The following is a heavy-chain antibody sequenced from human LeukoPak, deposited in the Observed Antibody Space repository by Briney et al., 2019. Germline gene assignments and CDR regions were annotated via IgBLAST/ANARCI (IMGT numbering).Heavy chain of an antibody. V-gene: IGHV1-2*04. J-gene: IGHJ3*02. Sequence: ASVKVSCKASGYTFTGYYMHWVRQAPGQGLEWMGWINPNSGGTNYAQKFQGWVTMTRDTSISTAYMELSRLRSDDTAVYYCARDLGSGWTWDAFDIWGQGTMVTVSS. CDR2: INPNSGGT. D-gene: IGHD6-19*01. CDR3: ARDLGSGWTWDAFDI. CDR1: GYTFTGYY.